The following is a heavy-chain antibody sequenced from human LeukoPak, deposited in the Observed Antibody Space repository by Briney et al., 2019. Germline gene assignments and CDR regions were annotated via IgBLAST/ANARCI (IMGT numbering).Heavy chain of an antibody. V-gene: IGHV3-23*01. CDR1: GFTFSSYA. D-gene: IGHD3-22*01. CDR3: ARDWWVKDYYDSSGYTGD. J-gene: IGHJ4*02. Sequence: PGGSLRLSCAASGFTFSSYAMSWVRQAPGKGLEWVSGISGSGGSTYYADSVKGRFTISRDNAKNSLYLQMNSLRAEDTAVYYCARDWWVKDYYDSSGYTGDWGQGTLVTVSS. CDR2: ISGSGGST.